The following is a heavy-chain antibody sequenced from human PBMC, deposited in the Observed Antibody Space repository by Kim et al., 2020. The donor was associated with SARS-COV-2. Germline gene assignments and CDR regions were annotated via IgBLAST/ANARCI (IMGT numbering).Heavy chain of an antibody. J-gene: IGHJ6*02. CDR3: ARRTPLYYYYYGMDV. CDR1: GGSFSGYY. D-gene: IGHD2-15*01. V-gene: IGHV4-34*01. Sequence: SETLSLTCAVYGGSFSGYYWSWIRQPPGKGLEWIGEINHSGSTNYNPSLKSRVTISVDTSKNQFSLKLSSVTAADTAVYYCARRTPLYYYYYGMDVWGQG. CDR2: INHSGST.